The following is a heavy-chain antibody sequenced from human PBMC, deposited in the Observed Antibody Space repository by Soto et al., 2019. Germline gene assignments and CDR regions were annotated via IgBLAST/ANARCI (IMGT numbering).Heavy chain of an antibody. CDR2: ISYDGTNQ. J-gene: IGHJ4*02. CDR1: GITFSGYV. Sequence: QVQVVESGGGVVQPGGSLRLSCAASGITFSGYVMHWVRQAPGKGLEWVAVISYDGTNQYYADSVKGRFTISRDNSKNTVFLEMNSLRPEDTAMYYCARVGFAYSYGQGVDYWGQGILVTVSS. V-gene: IGHV3-30-3*01. CDR3: ARVGFAYSYGQGVDY. D-gene: IGHD5-18*01.